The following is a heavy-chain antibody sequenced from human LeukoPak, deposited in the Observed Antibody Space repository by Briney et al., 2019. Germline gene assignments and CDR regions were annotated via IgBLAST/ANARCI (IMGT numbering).Heavy chain of an antibody. CDR2: MNPNSGNT. D-gene: IGHD6-19*01. CDR3: ARGVVKGGWYRLFDY. Sequence: ASVKVSCKASGGTFTSYDINWVRQATGQGLEWMGWMNPNSGNTGYAQKFQGRVTITRNTSISTAYMELSSLRSEDTAMYYCARGVVKGGWYRLFDYWGQGTLVTVSS. V-gene: IGHV1-8*03. J-gene: IGHJ4*02. CDR1: GGTFTSYD.